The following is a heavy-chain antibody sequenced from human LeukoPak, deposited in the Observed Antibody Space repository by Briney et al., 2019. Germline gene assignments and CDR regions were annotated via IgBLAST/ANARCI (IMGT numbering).Heavy chain of an antibody. Sequence: SETLSLTCTVSGYSISSGYYWGWIRQPPGKGLEWIGYIYYSGSTNYNPSLKSRVTISVDTSKNQFSLKLSSVTAADTAVYYCARQGIAAADTSAEYFQHWGQGTLVTVSS. CDR1: GYSISSGYY. CDR2: IYYSGST. D-gene: IGHD6-13*01. CDR3: ARQGIAAADTSAEYFQH. V-gene: IGHV4-38-2*02. J-gene: IGHJ1*01.